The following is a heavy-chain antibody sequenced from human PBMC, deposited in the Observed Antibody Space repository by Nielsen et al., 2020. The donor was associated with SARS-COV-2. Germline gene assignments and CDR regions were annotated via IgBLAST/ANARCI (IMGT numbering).Heavy chain of an antibody. CDR2: IYYTGST. J-gene: IGHJ6*02. CDR1: GVSISSSSYY. D-gene: IGHD3-3*01. V-gene: IGHV4-39*07. CDR3: ATGPRDYDFWSGYYNYGMDV. Sequence: SETLSLTCTVSGVSISSSSYYWGWIRQPPGKGLEWIGSIYYTGSTFYDPSLKSRVTISVDTSKYQFSLKLSSVTAADTAVYYCATGPRDYDFWSGYYNYGMDVWGQGTTVTVSS.